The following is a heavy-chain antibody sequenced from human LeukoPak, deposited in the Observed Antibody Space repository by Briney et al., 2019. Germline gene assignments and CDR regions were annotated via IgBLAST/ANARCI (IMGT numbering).Heavy chain of an antibody. CDR3: VKRTTTENKFFDG. J-gene: IGHJ4*02. CDR2: ISVSGSST. CDR1: GFTFSSFT. D-gene: IGHD1-1*01. Sequence: PAGSLSLSCAASGFTFSSFTMTWVRQAPGEGLVGVLSISVSGSSTYYTDSVKGRFTISRDNSKNTLYLQMSSLRAEDTAIYYCVKRTTTENKFFDGWGQGTQVTVSS. V-gene: IGHV3-23*01.